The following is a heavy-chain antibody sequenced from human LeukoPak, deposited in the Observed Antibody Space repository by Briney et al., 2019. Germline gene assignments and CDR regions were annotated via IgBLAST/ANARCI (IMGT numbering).Heavy chain of an antibody. CDR1: GYTFTNNW. V-gene: IGHV1-46*01. Sequence: ASVKVSCKAFGYTFTNNWMHWVRQAPRQGPEWMGLISPTGGSTAYAQKLQGRVTMTTDTSTNTAYMELRSLRSDDTAVYYCAREQDNYDSSGYYDYWGQGTLVTVSS. D-gene: IGHD3-22*01. CDR2: ISPTGGST. CDR3: AREQDNYDSSGYYDY. J-gene: IGHJ4*02.